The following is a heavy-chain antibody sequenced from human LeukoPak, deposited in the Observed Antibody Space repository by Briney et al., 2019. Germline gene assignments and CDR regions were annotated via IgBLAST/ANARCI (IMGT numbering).Heavy chain of an antibody. CDR3: ARAQYYYDSSGYYNDAFDI. CDR2: INPSGGST. D-gene: IGHD3-22*01. Sequence: ASVKVSCKASGYTFTSYYMHWVRQAPGQGLEWMGIINPSGGSTSYAQKFQGRVTMTRDTSTSTVYMELSSLRSEDTAVYYCARAQYYYDSSGYYNDAFDIWGQGTMVTVSS. J-gene: IGHJ3*02. CDR1: GYTFTSYY. V-gene: IGHV1-46*01.